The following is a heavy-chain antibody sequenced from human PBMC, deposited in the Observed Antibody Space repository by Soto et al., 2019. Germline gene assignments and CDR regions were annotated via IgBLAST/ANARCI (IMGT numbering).Heavy chain of an antibody. CDR2: ISGSGGST. CDR3: ASQYSSGWYNAFDI. J-gene: IGHJ3*02. CDR1: GFTFSSYA. V-gene: IGHV3-23*01. D-gene: IGHD6-19*01. Sequence: GGSLRLSCAASGFTFSSYAMSWVRQAPGKGLEWVSAISGSGGSTYYADSVKGRFTISRDNSKNTLYLQMNSLRAEDTAAYYCASQYSSGWYNAFDIWGQGTMVTVSS.